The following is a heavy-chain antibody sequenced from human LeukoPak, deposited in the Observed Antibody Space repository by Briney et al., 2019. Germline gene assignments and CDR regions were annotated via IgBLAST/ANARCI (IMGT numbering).Heavy chain of an antibody. Sequence: QPGRSLRLSCAASGFTFSSQWMYWVRQAPGKGLEWVANVNADGSAKYYVDSVKGRFTISRDNAKESLYLQMNSLRGDDTAVYYCASKVGWRNDGGDYWGRGTLVTVSS. V-gene: IGHV3-7*02. CDR2: VNADGSAK. D-gene: IGHD1-1*01. CDR3: ASKVGWRNDGGDY. J-gene: IGHJ4*02. CDR1: GFTFSSQW.